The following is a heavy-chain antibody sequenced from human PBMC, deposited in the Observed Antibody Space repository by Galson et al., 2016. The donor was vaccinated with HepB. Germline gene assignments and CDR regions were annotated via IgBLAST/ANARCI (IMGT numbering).Heavy chain of an antibody. J-gene: IGHJ4*02. Sequence: SLRLSCAASGFTLSNSAMTWVRQAPGKGPEWVSTFGDGGDVYYADSVKGRFTISRDNAKNSLYLQMNSLRAEDTAVYYCARRRGSGSHDYWGQGTLVTVSS. CDR3: ARRRGSGSHDY. CDR2: FGDGGDV. V-gene: IGHV3-23*01. D-gene: IGHD3-10*01. CDR1: GFTLSNSA.